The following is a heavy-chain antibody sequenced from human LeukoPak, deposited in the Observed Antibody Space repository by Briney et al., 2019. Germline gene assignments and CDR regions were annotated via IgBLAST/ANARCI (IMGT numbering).Heavy chain of an antibody. J-gene: IGHJ4*02. Sequence: PSETLSLTCTVSGGSISSSSYYWGWIRQPPGKGLEWIGSIYYSGSTYYNPSLKSRVTISVDTSKNQFSLKLSSVTAADTAVYDCARHGRWELRYYFDYWGQGTLVTVSS. CDR2: IYYSGST. V-gene: IGHV4-39*01. CDR3: ARHGRWELRYYFDY. CDR1: GGSISSSSYY. D-gene: IGHD1-26*01.